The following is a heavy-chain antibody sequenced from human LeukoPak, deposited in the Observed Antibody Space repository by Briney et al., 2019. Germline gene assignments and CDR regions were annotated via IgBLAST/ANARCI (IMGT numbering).Heavy chain of an antibody. Sequence: ASVKVSCKASGYTFTSYGISWVRQAPGQGLEWMGWISAYNGNTNYAQKLQGRVTMTTDKSKSTAYMELRSLRSDDTAVYYCARDSPEYDSSGSEADYWGQGTLVTVSS. CDR1: GYTFTSYG. CDR2: ISAYNGNT. D-gene: IGHD3-22*01. J-gene: IGHJ4*02. CDR3: ARDSPEYDSSGSEADY. V-gene: IGHV1-18*01.